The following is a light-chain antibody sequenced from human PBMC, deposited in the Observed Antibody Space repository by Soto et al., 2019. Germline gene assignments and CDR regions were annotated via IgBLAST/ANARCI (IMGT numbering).Light chain of an antibody. J-gene: IGLJ2*01. CDR2: EGS. Sequence: QSALTQPASVSGSPGQSITISCTGSSHDIGSYDYVSWYQHHPGKAPKLLISEGSRRPSGVSDRFSGSKSGNTASLTISGLQDDDEADDYCCSYEGNITFFVFGGGTKVTVL. CDR1: SHDIGSYDY. V-gene: IGLV2-23*01. CDR3: CSYEGNITFFV.